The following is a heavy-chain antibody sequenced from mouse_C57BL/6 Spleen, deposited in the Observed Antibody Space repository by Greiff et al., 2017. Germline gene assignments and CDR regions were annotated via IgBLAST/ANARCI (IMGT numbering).Heavy chain of an antibody. J-gene: IGHJ4*01. CDR1: GYTFTSYW. CDR3: AREEIYDGAMDY. CDR2: IDPNSGGT. V-gene: IGHV1-72*01. D-gene: IGHD2-3*01. Sequence: QVQLQQPGAELVKPGASVKLSCKASGYTFTSYWMHWVKQRHGRGLEWIGRIDPNSGGTKYNEKFKSKATLTVDKPSSTAYIQLSSLTSEVSAVYYCAREEIYDGAMDYWGQGTSVTVSA.